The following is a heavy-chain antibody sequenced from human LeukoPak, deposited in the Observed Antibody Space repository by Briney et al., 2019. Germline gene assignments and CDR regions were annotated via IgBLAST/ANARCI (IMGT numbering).Heavy chain of an antibody. D-gene: IGHD5-18*01. Sequence: SETLSLTCTVSGGSISSSSYYWGWIRQPPGKGLEWIGSIYYSGSTYYNPSLKSRVTISVDTSKNQFSLKLSSVTAAHTAVYYCARSGGYSYGYFDYWGQGTLVTVSS. CDR2: IYYSGST. CDR1: GGSISSSSYY. CDR3: ARSGGYSYGYFDY. V-gene: IGHV4-39*07. J-gene: IGHJ4*02.